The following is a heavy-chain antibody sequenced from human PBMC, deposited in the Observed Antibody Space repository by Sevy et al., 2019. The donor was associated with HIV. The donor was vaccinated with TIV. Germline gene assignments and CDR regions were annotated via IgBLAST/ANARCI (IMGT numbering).Heavy chain of an antibody. CDR2: ISNGGTAM. D-gene: IGHD4-17*01. Sequence: GGSLRLSCAASGFTFSSYGMHWVRQAPGKGLEWVSYISNGGTAMYYSDSVRGRFTISRDNARNSLYLQMNSLRAEDTAIYYCARDLPPSATTVAHFDCWGQGTLVTVSS. V-gene: IGHV3-48*04. J-gene: IGHJ4*02. CDR1: GFTFSSYG. CDR3: ARDLPPSATTVAHFDC.